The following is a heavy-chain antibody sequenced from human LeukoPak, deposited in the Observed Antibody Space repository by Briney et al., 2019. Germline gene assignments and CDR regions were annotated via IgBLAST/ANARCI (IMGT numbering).Heavy chain of an antibody. CDR2: IKLTGSDK. CDR3: ARDRFAEKYYYYMDV. V-gene: IGHV3-7*01. Sequence: PGGSLRLSRAASGFTFSNYWMSWVRQAPGKGLEWVANIKLTGSDKYYVASVKGRFIISRDNAKNSLYLQMNSLRVEGTAVYYCARDRFAEKYYYYMDVWGRGTTVTVSS. CDR1: GFTFSNYW. D-gene: IGHD3-16*01. J-gene: IGHJ6*03.